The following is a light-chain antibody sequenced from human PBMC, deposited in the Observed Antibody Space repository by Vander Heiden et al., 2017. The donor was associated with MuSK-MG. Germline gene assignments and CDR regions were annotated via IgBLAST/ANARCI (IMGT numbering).Light chain of an antibody. CDR2: DVT. J-gene: IGLJ2*01. V-gene: IGLV2-14*03. Sequence: SALTQPASVPGSPGPSPTIPCSATVRDIGGFNYVSWYQQYPGQAPKLLIYDVTHRPSGISARFSGSKSGDTASLTISGLQSDDEAIYYCASYSTVAHLVFGGGTKLTVL. CDR1: VRDIGGFNY. CDR3: ASYSTVAHLV.